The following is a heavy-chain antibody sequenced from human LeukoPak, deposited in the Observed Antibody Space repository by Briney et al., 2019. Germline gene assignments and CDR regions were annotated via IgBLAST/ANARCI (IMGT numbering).Heavy chain of an antibody. Sequence: SETLSLTCTVSGGSISSYYWSWLRQPPGKGLEYIGYTHYSGATNYNPSLKSRVTISVDTSKNQFSLKLSSVTAADTAVYYCARDLNSGYDPLSYYFDYWGQGTLVTVSS. D-gene: IGHD5-12*01. CDR3: ARDLNSGYDPLSYYFDY. CDR2: THYSGAT. J-gene: IGHJ4*02. V-gene: IGHV4-59*12. CDR1: GGSISSYY.